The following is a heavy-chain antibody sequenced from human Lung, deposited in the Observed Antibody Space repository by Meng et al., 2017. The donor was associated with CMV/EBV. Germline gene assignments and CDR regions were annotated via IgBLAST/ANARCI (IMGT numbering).Heavy chain of an antibody. D-gene: IGHD1-1*01. J-gene: IGHJ4*02. Sequence: LRLSCTVSGGSISSGDYYWSWIRQPPGKGLEWIGYIYYSGSTYYNPSLKSRVTISVDTSKNQFSLKLSSVTAADTAVYYCARGNWNDAFGLDYWGQGXLVTVSS. CDR2: IYYSGST. CDR3: ARGNWNDAFGLDY. CDR1: GGSISSGDYY. V-gene: IGHV4-30-4*08.